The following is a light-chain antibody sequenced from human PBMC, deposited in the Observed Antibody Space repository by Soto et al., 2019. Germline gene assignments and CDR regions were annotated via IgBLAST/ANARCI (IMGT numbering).Light chain of an antibody. J-gene: IGLJ1*01. CDR2: SNN. Sequence: QSVLTQPPSASGTPGQRVTISCSGSSSNNGSNTVNWYQQLPGTAPKLLIYSNNQRPSGVPDRFSGSKSGTSASLAISGLQSEDEADYYCAAWDDSLNGYVFGTGTKVTVL. CDR1: SSNNGSNT. V-gene: IGLV1-44*01. CDR3: AAWDDSLNGYV.